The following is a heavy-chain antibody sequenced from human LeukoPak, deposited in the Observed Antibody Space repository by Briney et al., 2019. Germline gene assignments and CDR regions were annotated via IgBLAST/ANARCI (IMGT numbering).Heavy chain of an antibody. V-gene: IGHV1-46*01. CDR1: GYTFTGYY. CDR2: INPSGGGT. D-gene: IGHD4-17*01. Sequence: GASVKVSCKASGYTFTGYYMHWVRQAPGQGLEWMGIINPSGGGTSYAQKFQGRVTMTRDMSTSTVYMELSSLRSEDTAVYYCARFYGDANYWGQGTLVTVSS. CDR3: ARFYGDANY. J-gene: IGHJ4*02.